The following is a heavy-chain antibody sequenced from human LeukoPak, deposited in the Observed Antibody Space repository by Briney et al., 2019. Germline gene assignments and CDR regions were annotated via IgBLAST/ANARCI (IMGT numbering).Heavy chain of an antibody. V-gene: IGHV1-18*01. Sequence: ASVKVSCKASGYTFTNYGISWVRQAPGQGLEWMGWISAYNGNTNYAQKLQGRVTMTTDTSTSTAYMELRSLRSDDTAVYYCARDGLATVPQRYYYYGMDVWGQGTTVTVSS. CDR3: ARDGLATVPQRYYYYGMDV. CDR1: GYTFTNYG. J-gene: IGHJ6*02. D-gene: IGHD5-12*01. CDR2: ISAYNGNT.